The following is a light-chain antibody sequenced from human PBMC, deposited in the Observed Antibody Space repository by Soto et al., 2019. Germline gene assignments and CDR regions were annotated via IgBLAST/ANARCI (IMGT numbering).Light chain of an antibody. V-gene: IGLV1-51*02. CDR2: ENN. CDR1: SSNIGNNY. J-gene: IGLJ2*01. CDR3: GTWDSSLSAVV. Sequence: QSVLTQPPSVSAAPGQKVTISCSGSSSNIGNNYVSWYQQLPGTAPKLLIYENNKRPSGIPDRFSGSKSGTSATLGITGLQTGDEADYYCGTWDSSLSAVVFGGWTQLTVL.